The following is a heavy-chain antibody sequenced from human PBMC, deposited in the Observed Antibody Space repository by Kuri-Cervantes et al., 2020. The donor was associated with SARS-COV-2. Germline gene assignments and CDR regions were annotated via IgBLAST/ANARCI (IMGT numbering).Heavy chain of an antibody. D-gene: IGHD4-17*01. CDR2: INPNSGGT. Sequence: ASVKVSCKASGYTFTGYYMHWVRQAPGQGLEWMGWINPNSGGTNYAQKFQGRVTMTRDTSTSTAYMELSSLRSEDTAVYYCARTTVTTGGWFDPWGQGTLVTVSS. J-gene: IGHJ5*02. CDR3: ARTTVTTGGWFDP. V-gene: IGHV1-2*02. CDR1: GYTFTGYY.